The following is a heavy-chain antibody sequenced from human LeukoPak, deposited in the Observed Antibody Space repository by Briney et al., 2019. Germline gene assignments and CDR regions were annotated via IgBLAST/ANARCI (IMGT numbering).Heavy chain of an antibody. D-gene: IGHD3-10*01. V-gene: IGHV3-21*01. CDR1: GFTFSSYS. CDR3: ARESGFRGHDY. Sequence: GGSLRLSCAASGFTFSSYSMNWVRQAPGKGLEWVSSISSSSSYIYYADSVKGRFTISRDNANNSLYLQMNSLRAEDTAVYYCARESGFRGHDYWGQGTLVTVSS. CDR2: ISSSSSYI. J-gene: IGHJ4*02.